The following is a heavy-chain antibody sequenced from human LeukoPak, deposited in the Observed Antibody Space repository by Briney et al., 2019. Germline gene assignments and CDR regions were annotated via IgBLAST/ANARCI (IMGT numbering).Heavy chain of an antibody. D-gene: IGHD3-10*01. Sequence: SETLSLTCAVSGGSISSSNWWSWVRQPPGKGLEWIGEIYHSGSTNYNPSLKSRVTKSVDKSKNQFSLKLSSVTAADTAVYYCATLRGFGELKMYYFDYWGQGTLVTVSS. CDR3: ATLRGFGELKMYYFDY. CDR1: GGSISSSNW. J-gene: IGHJ4*02. CDR2: IYHSGST. V-gene: IGHV4-4*02.